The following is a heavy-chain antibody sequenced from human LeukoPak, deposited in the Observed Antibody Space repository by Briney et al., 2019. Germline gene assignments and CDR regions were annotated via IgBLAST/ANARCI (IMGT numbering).Heavy chain of an antibody. D-gene: IGHD2-8*01. CDR2: INPTGGST. CDR1: GYTFTSYY. J-gene: IGHJ4*02. CDR3: ARDDVSCTHGVCSDLFHY. Sequence: ASVKVSCKASGYTFTSYYMHWVRQAPGEGLEWMGIINPTGGSTSYAQKFQGRVTMTRDTSISTAYMELSSLRSDDTAVYYCARDDVSCTHGVCSDLFHYWGQGTLVTVSS. V-gene: IGHV1-46*01.